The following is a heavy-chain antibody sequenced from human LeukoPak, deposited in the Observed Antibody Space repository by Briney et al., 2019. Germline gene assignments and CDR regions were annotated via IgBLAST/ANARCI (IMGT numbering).Heavy chain of an antibody. CDR1: GYTFTSYY. V-gene: IGHV1-46*01. J-gene: IGHJ4*02. Sequence: ASVKVSCKASGYTFTSYYMHWVRQAPGQGLEWMGIINPSGGSTSYAQKFQGRVTMTRDMSTSTVYMELSSLRSDDTAVYYCARASIAVAGTNGYWGQGTLVTVSS. CDR3: ARASIAVAGTNGY. D-gene: IGHD6-19*01. CDR2: INPSGGST.